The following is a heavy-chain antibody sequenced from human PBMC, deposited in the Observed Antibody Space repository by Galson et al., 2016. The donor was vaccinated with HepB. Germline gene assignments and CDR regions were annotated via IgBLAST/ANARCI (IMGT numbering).Heavy chain of an antibody. J-gene: IGHJ3*02. CDR1: GFTFSSYW. CDR3: ARGSRSIPNALDI. V-gene: IGHV3-74*01. Sequence: SLSLSCAASGFTFSSYWMHWVRQTPGKGLVWVSRINGDGSSTNYADSVKGRFTISRENAKNTLFLQMNSLGAEDTAVYYCARGSRSIPNALDIWGQGTVVTVSS. D-gene: IGHD2-21*01. CDR2: INGDGSST.